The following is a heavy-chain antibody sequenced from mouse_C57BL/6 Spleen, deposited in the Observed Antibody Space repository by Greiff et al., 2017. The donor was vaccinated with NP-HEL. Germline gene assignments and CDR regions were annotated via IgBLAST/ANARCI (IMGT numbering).Heavy chain of an antibody. CDR1: GYTFTSYW. D-gene: IGHD2-4*01. Sequence: QVQLQQPGAELVMPGASVKLSCKASGYTFTSYWMHWVKQRPGQGLEWIGEIDPSDSYTNYNQKFKGKSTLTVDKSSSTAYMQLSSLTSEDSAVYYCARPGDYDGLDYWGQGTTLTVSS. CDR2: IDPSDSYT. J-gene: IGHJ2*01. CDR3: ARPGDYDGLDY. V-gene: IGHV1-69*01.